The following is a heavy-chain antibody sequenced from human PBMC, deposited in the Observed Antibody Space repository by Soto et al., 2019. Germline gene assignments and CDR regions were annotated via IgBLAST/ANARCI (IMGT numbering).Heavy chain of an antibody. D-gene: IGHD2-15*01. V-gene: IGHV1-69*13. Sequence: SVKVSCKASGGTFSSYAISWVRQAPGQGLEWMGGIIPIFGTANYAQKFQGRVTITADESTSTAYMELSSLRSEDTAVYYCARGPFCSGGSCYSVPFFDYWGQGTLVTVSS. J-gene: IGHJ4*02. CDR2: IIPIFGTA. CDR1: GGTFSSYA. CDR3: ARGPFCSGGSCYSVPFFDY.